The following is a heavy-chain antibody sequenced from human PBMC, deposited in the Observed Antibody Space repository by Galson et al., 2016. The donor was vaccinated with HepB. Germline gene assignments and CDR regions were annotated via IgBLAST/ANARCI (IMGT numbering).Heavy chain of an antibody. CDR2: VDHNGRA. CDR1: GGSLSAFY. V-gene: IGHV4-34*03. J-gene: IGHJ4*01. D-gene: IGHD6-13*01. Sequence: SETLSLTCAVSGGSLSAFYWSWIRQPPGKGLEWIGEVDHNGRANYKPSLKSRVTISADKSKRHFSLKVKSVTAADTGTYYCCNRGSSPSWRIAFWGHGTLVIVSS. CDR3: CNRGSSPSWRIAF.